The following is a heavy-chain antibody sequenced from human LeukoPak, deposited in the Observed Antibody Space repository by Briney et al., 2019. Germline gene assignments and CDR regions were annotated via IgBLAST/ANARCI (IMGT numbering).Heavy chain of an antibody. V-gene: IGHV3-21*01. D-gene: IGHD6-13*01. Sequence: GGSLRLSCAGSGFTFSSYSMNWVRQAPGKGLEWASSISSSSSYIYYADSVKGRFTISRDNAKNSLYLQMNSLRAEDTAVYYCASEAAAAHDAFDIWGQGTMVTVSS. J-gene: IGHJ3*02. CDR2: ISSSSSYI. CDR3: ASEAAAAHDAFDI. CDR1: GFTFSSYS.